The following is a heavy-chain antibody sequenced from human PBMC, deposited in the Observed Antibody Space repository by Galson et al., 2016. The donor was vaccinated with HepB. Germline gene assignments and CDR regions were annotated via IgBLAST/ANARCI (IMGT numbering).Heavy chain of an antibody. D-gene: IGHD6-19*01. CDR1: GFSFSDYA. J-gene: IGHJ5*02. Sequence: SLRLSCAASGFSFSDYAIHWVRQAPGKGPEWLSIISYGYSIYYADSVKGRFTISRDNSKNTVYLQMNNLRREGTALYYCARDWGSSGWYNWFDPWGQGTLVTVSS. V-gene: IGHV3-30*04. CDR3: ARDWGSSGWYNWFDP. CDR2: ISYGYSI.